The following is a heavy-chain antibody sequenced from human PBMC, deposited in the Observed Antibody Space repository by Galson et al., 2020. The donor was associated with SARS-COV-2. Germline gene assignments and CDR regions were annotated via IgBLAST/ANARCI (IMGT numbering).Heavy chain of an antibody. D-gene: IGHD5-18*01. CDR3: ARDLGIQLWLVDY. CDR1: GGSISSYY. Sequence: SETLSLTCTVSGGSISSYYWSWIRQPPGKGLEWIGYIYYSGSTNYNPSLKSRVTISVDTSKNQFSLKLSSVTAADTAVYYCARDLGIQLWLVDYWGQGTLVTVSS. CDR2: IYYSGST. J-gene: IGHJ4*02. V-gene: IGHV4-59*12.